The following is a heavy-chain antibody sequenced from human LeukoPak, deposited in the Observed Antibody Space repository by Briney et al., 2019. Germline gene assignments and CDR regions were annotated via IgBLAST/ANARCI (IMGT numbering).Heavy chain of an antibody. Sequence: GGSLRLPCAASGFTFSSYEMNWVRQAPGKGLEWVSYISSSGSTIYYADSVKGRFTISRDNAKNSLYLQMNSLRAEDTAVYYCARAVGGYYYYYMDVWGKGTTVTVSS. CDR1: GFTFSSYE. CDR3: ARAVGGYYYYYMDV. V-gene: IGHV3-48*03. D-gene: IGHD2-15*01. J-gene: IGHJ6*03. CDR2: ISSSGSTI.